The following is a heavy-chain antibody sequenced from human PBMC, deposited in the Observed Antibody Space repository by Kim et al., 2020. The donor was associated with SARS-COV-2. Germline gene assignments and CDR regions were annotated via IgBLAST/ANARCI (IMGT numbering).Heavy chain of an antibody. CDR2: ISGYNANT. CDR3: ARASSAWYLGY. CDR1: GYTFTSYA. V-gene: IGHV1-18*01. Sequence: ASVKVSCKASGYTFTSYAINWVRQAPGQGLEWMGWISGYNANTNYAQKVQGRVTMTSDTSTSTAFMELRSLRSDDTAVYYCARASSAWYLGYWGQGTLVTVSS. D-gene: IGHD6-19*01. J-gene: IGHJ4*02.